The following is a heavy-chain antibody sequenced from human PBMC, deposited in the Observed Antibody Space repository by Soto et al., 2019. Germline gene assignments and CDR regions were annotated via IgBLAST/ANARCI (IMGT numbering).Heavy chain of an antibody. V-gene: IGHV1-69*13. J-gene: IGHJ5*02. CDR2: IIPIFGTA. CDR3: ARDQNGYSYGLIGNWFDP. D-gene: IGHD5-18*01. Sequence: SVKVSCKASGGTFSSYAISWVRQAPGQGLEWMGGIIPIFGTANYAQKFQGRVTITADESTSTAYMELSSLRSEDTAVYYCARDQNGYSYGLIGNWFDPWGQGTLVTVSS. CDR1: GGTFSSYA.